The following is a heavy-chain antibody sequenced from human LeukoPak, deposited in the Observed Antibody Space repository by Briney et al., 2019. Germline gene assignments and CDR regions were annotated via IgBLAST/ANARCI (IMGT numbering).Heavy chain of an antibody. CDR3: ARQTYGSGSYYSLDC. CDR1: GGSISSCTSY. D-gene: IGHD3-10*01. V-gene: IGHV4-39*01. J-gene: IGHJ4*02. Sequence: PSETLSLTCSVSGGSISSCTSYWRWIRRPPGEGLEWIGTIYYSGSTYYNPSLKSRGTNSVDTSKKQCSLRLGSVTAADTAVYFCARQTYGSGSYYSLDCWGQGTLVTVSS. CDR2: IYYSGST.